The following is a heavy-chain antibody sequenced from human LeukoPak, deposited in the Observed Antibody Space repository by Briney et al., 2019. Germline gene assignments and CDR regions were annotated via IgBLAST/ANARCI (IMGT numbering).Heavy chain of an antibody. D-gene: IGHD3-3*01. CDR1: GGTFSSYA. V-gene: IGHV1-69*05. CDR2: IIPIFGTA. CDR3: ATERYDFWSGYYLQ. J-gene: IGHJ4*02. Sequence: GASVKVSCKASGGTFSSYAISWVRQAPGQGLEWMGRIIPIFGTANYAQKFQGRVTITTDESTSTAYMELSSLRSEDTAMYYCATERYDFWSGYYLQWGQGTLVTVSS.